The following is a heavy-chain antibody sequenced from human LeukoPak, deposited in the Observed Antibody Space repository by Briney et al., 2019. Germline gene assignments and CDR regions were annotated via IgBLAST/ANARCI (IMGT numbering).Heavy chain of an antibody. CDR1: GGSISSYY. CDR3: ARDTPISGFLEWLSPNPIGAFDI. Sequence: SETLSLTCTVSGGSISSYYWSWIRQPPGEGLEWIGYIYYSGSTNYNPSLKSRVTISVDTSKNQFSLKLSSVTAADTAVYYCARDTPISGFLEWLSPNPIGAFDIWGQGTMVTVSS. D-gene: IGHD3-3*01. V-gene: IGHV4-59*01. CDR2: IYYSGST. J-gene: IGHJ3*02.